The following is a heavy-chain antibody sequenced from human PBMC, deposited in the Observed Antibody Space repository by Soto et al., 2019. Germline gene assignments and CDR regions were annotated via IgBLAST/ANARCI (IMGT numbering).Heavy chain of an antibody. Sequence: SETLSLTCAVYGGSFSGYYWSWIRQPPGKGLEWIGEINHSGSTNYNPSLKSRVTISVDTPKNQFSLKLSSVTAADTAVYYCARGGFGGRYWSIYYYSGMDVWGQGTTVTVS. CDR1: GGSFSGYY. J-gene: IGHJ6*02. V-gene: IGHV4-34*01. D-gene: IGHD1-26*01. CDR2: INHSGST. CDR3: ARGGFGGRYWSIYYYSGMDV.